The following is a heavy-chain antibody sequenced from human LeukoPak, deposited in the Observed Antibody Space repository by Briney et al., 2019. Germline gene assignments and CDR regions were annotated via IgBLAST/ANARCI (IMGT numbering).Heavy chain of an antibody. Sequence: ASVKVSCKASGYTFTGYYMHWVRQAPGQGLEWMGWINPNSGGTNYAQKFQGRVTTTRDTSISTAYMELSRLRSDDTAVYYCARGPARILTGYSLNFDYWGQGTLVTVSS. V-gene: IGHV1-2*02. D-gene: IGHD3-9*01. CDR2: INPNSGGT. CDR3: ARGPARILTGYSLNFDY. J-gene: IGHJ4*02. CDR1: GYTFTGYY.